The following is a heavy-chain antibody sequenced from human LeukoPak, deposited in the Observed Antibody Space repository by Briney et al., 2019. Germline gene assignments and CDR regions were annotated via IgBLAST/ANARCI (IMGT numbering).Heavy chain of an antibody. CDR3: AKVGEVNYLPFDY. D-gene: IGHD4-11*01. CDR1: GFTFSDYY. Sequence: PGGPLRLSCAASGFTFSDYYMSWIRQAPGKGLEWVSYISTSGSTKYYADSVKGRFTISRDNTKNSLYLQMNSLRAEDTAVYYCAKVGEVNYLPFDYWGQGTLVTVSS. V-gene: IGHV3-11*01. CDR2: ISTSGSTK. J-gene: IGHJ4*02.